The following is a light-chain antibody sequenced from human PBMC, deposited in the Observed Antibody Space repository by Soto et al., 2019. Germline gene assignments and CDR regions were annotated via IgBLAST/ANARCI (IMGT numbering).Light chain of an antibody. CDR2: AAS. CDR1: QSISSY. CDR3: QQSYSTPRT. J-gene: IGKJ1*01. Sequence: DIQMTQSPCSLSASVGHRATITCRSSQSISSYLNWYQQKPGKAPKLLIYAASSLQSGVPSRFSGSGSGTDFTLTISSLQHEDFATYYCQQSYSTPRTFGQGTKADIK. V-gene: IGKV1-39*01.